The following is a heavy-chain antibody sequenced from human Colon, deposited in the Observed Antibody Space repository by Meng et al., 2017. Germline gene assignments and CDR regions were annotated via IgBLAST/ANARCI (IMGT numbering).Heavy chain of an antibody. V-gene: IGHV4-4*02. CDR2: IYHGGNT. J-gene: IGHJ5*02. CDR1: GGSINSSNW. D-gene: IGHD2-2*01. Sequence: QVQLQESGPGLVKPSGTLSLTCAVSGGSINSSNWWLWVRQPPGKGLEWLGEIYHGGNTNYNPSLKSRVTLSPDKSKNQFSLRLTSVTAADTAMYYCSRGVVAGAMVWFDPWGPGTLVTVSS. CDR3: SRGVVAGAMVWFDP.